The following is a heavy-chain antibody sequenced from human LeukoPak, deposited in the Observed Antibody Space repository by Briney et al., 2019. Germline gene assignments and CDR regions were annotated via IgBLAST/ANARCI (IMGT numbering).Heavy chain of an antibody. V-gene: IGHV3-64*04. CDR1: GYTFKSYA. CDR3: ARVRDSSGYYFVNYFDK. J-gene: IGHJ4*02. CDR2: INTNGANT. Sequence: GGSLRLSCSASGYTFKSYAMHWVRQAPGKGLEYVSSINTNGANTYYADSVKGRFTISRDNSRNTVYVQMNSLTPEDTAVYYCARVRDSSGYYFVNYFDKWGQGILVTVSS. D-gene: IGHD3-22*01.